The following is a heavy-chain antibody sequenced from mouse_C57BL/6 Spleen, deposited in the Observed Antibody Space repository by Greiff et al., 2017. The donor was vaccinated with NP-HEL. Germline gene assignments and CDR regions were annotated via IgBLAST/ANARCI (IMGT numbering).Heavy chain of an antibody. Sequence: EVKLVESGGGLVQPGGSLSLSCAASGFTFTAYYMSWVRQPPGKALEWLGFIRNKANGYTTEYSASVKGRFTISRDNSQSILYLQMNALRAEDSATYYCARWKDYDYDETWFAYWGQGTLVTVSA. D-gene: IGHD2-4*01. CDR2: IRNKANGYTT. CDR1: GFTFTAYY. CDR3: ARWKDYDYDETWFAY. J-gene: IGHJ3*01. V-gene: IGHV7-3*01.